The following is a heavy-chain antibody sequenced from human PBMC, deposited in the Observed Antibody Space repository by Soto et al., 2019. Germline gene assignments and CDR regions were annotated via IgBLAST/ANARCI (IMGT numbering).Heavy chain of an antibody. V-gene: IGHV4-39*01. J-gene: IGHJ4*02. CDR2: IYYSGST. CDR1: GGSISSSSYY. Sequence: QLQLQESGPGLVKPSETLSLTCTVSGGSISSSSYYWGWIRQPPGKGLEWIGSIYYSGSTYYNPSLKSRVTTSVDTSKNQFSLKLSSVTAADTAVYYWARGGILTGYFLDWGQGTLVTVSS. CDR3: ARGGILTGYFLD. D-gene: IGHD3-9*01.